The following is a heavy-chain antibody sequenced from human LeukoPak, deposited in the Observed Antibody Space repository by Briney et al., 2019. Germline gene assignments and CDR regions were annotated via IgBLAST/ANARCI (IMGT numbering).Heavy chain of an antibody. Sequence: GESLKISCKGSGYSFTSYWIGWVRQMPGKGLEWMGIIYPGDSDTRYSPSFQGQVTISADKSISTAYLQWSSLKASDTAMYYCARHSHICSSTSCQAHFDYWGQGTLVTVSS. J-gene: IGHJ4*02. CDR3: ARHSHICSSTSCQAHFDY. V-gene: IGHV5-51*01. CDR2: IYPGDSDT. CDR1: GYSFTSYW. D-gene: IGHD2-2*01.